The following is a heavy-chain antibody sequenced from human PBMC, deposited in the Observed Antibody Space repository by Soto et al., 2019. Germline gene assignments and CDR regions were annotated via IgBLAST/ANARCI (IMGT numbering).Heavy chain of an antibody. Sequence: EVQLLESAGDLVQPGGSLRLSCAASGFSFSTYAMSWVRRAPGKGLEWISSISGSGIRTYYADSVKGRFTISRDTLTNRLNLHMNSLRVDDTAEYFCAKAYATLIPLDSWGQGTLVTVSS. CDR3: AKAYATLIPLDS. CDR1: GFSFSTYA. J-gene: IGHJ4*02. V-gene: IGHV3-23*01. D-gene: IGHD3-16*01. CDR2: ISGSGIRT.